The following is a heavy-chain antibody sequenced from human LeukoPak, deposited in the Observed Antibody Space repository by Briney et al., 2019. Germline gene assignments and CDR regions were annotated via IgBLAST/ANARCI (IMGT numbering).Heavy chain of an antibody. D-gene: IGHD3-10*01. V-gene: IGHV1-2*04. CDR2: INPNSGGT. J-gene: IGHJ6*02. CDR1: GYTFTGYY. CDR3: ARVGGYYDAGYYYGMDV. Sequence: ASVKVSCKASGYTFTGYYMHWVRQAPGQGLEWMGWINPNSGGTNYAQKFQGWVTMTRDTSISIAYMELSRLRSDDTAVYYCARVGGYYDAGYYYGMDVWGQGTTVTVSS.